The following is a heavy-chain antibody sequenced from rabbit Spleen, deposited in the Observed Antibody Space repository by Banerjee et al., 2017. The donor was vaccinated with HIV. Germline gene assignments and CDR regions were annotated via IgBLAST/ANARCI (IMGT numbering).Heavy chain of an antibody. J-gene: IGHJ4*01. CDR1: GFDFTNYY. CDR3: VRFFDL. CDR2: IGTAEGST. Sequence: QEHLTETGGGLVQPGGSLTLSCKASGFDFTNYYISWVRQAPGKGLEWIGIIGTAEGSTYYASWVNGRFTISSDNAQNTVFLQMTSLTAADTATYFCVRFFDLWGPGTLVTVS. V-gene: IGHV1S47*01.